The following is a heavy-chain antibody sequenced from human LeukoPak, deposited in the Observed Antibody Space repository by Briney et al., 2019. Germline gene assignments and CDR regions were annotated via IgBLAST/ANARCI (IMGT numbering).Heavy chain of an antibody. CDR2: ISGSGGST. CDR1: GFTFSSYA. Sequence: PGGSLRLSCAASGFTFSSYAMSWVRQAPGKGLEWVSAISGSGGSTYYADSVKGRFTISRDNSKNTLYLQMNSLRAKDTAVYYCAKDQEYYGSGAPLDYWGQGTLVTVSS. D-gene: IGHD3-10*01. V-gene: IGHV3-23*01. J-gene: IGHJ4*02. CDR3: AKDQEYYGSGAPLDY.